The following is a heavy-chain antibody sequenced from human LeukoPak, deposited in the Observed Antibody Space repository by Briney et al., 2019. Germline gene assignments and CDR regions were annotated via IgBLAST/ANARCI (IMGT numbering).Heavy chain of an antibody. V-gene: IGHV3-23*01. J-gene: IGHJ4*02. CDR2: IRCGGGSK. Sequence: GGSLRLSCAASGFTFSSYAMNWVRQAPGKGLEWVSLIRCGGGSKYYADSVKGRFTISRDNSKNTLYLKMNSLRAEDTAVYYYAKVGTPRGLATSYYFDCWGQGTLVTVSS. CDR1: GFTFSSYA. D-gene: IGHD6-19*01. CDR3: AKVGTPRGLATSYYFDC.